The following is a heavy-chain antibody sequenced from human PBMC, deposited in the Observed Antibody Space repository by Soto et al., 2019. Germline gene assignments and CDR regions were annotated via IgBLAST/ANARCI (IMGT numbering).Heavy chain of an antibody. CDR2: IGSDGTAI. J-gene: IGHJ4*02. V-gene: IGHV3-23*05. Sequence: EVQLLESGGGLVQPGGSLRLSCAASGFTFNTYAMSWVRQAPGKGLEWVSAIGSDGTAIQYADSVKGRFTISKDNSKDTVYLQMNSLRAEDTGVYYCAKSGLTVAGTRYFDRWGQGTLVTVSS. CDR3: AKSGLTVAGTRYFDR. CDR1: GFTFNTYA. D-gene: IGHD6-19*01.